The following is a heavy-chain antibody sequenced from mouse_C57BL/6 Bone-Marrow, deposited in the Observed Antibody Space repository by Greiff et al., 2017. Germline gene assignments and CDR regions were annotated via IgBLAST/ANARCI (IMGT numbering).Heavy chain of an antibody. CDR3: AKGGDGSSPFYFDY. CDR1: GYTFTSYW. D-gene: IGHD1-1*01. J-gene: IGHJ2*01. Sequence: VKLQQPGAELVRPGTSVKLSCKASGYTFTSYWMHWVKQRPGQGLEWIGVIDPSDSYTNYNQKFKGKATLTVDTSSSTAYMQLSSLTSEDSAVYYCAKGGDGSSPFYFDYWGQGTTLTVSS. CDR2: IDPSDSYT. V-gene: IGHV1-59*01.